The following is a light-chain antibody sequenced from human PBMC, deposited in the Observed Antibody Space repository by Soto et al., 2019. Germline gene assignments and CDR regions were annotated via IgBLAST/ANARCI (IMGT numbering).Light chain of an antibody. Sequence: VLTQSPVTLSLSPGEGATLSCRASQTLSRSWLAWYQHKPGQAPTLLVSGASRRATGIPDRFSGGGSGTDFSLAISILEPEDVAAYYCQKYNSAPLTFGGGTKVDIK. CDR2: GAS. V-gene: IGKV3-20*01. J-gene: IGKJ4*01. CDR1: QTLSRSW. CDR3: QKYNSAPLT.